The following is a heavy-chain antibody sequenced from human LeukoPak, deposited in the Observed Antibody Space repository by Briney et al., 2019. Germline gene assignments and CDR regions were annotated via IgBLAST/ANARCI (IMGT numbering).Heavy chain of an antibody. CDR2: IIGSGAFT. D-gene: IGHD5-18*01. J-gene: IGHJ4*02. CDR3: ARGFPLTASAGCFDY. Sequence: GGSLRLSCAASGITFSNYAMSWVRQAPGKGLEWVSGIIGSGAFTYYADSVKGRFTISRDNAKNSLYLQMNSLRAEDTAVYYCARGFPLTASAGCFDYWGQGTLVTVSS. V-gene: IGHV3-21*01. CDR1: GITFSNYA.